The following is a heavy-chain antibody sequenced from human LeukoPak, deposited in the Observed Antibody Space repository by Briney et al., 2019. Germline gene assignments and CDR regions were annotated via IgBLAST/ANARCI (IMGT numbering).Heavy chain of an antibody. CDR3: ARTKPPCTSCLLLDY. D-gene: IGHD2-2*01. CDR2: INPNSGGT. V-gene: IGHV1-2*02. Sequence: ASVKVSCKASGYTFTDYYIHWLRQAPGLGLEWMGWINPNSGGTNYAPKFQGLVTMSSDTSITTAYMELSRLIFDDTAVYYCARTKPPCTSCLLLDYWGQGTLVTVSS. CDR1: GYTFTDYY. J-gene: IGHJ4*02.